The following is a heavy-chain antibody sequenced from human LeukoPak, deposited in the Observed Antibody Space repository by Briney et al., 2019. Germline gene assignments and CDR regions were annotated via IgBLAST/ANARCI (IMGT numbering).Heavy chain of an antibody. D-gene: IGHD3-10*01. CDR3: ARDQLYGSAGNWFDP. Sequence: SETLSLTCTVSGASITTYYWNWIRQPPGKELESIGYIYYTGTTKYNPSLRSRVTISVDTSKNQFSLNLSSVTAADTAIYYCARDQLYGSAGNWFDPWGPGTLVTVSS. V-gene: IGHV4-59*01. CDR2: IYYTGTT. J-gene: IGHJ5*02. CDR1: GASITTYY.